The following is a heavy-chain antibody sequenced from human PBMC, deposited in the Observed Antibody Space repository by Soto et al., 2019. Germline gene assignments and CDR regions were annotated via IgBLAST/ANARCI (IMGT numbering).Heavy chain of an antibody. D-gene: IGHD1-26*01. CDR1: GASISNGYYS. CDR2: IHSGGTT. V-gene: IGHV4-30-4*01. J-gene: IGHJ4*02. Sequence: SETLSLTCTVSGASISNGYYSWSWIRQSPGTGLEWIGHIHSGGTTYSNPSLKSRLTISVDMSKNQFSLKLSSLTAADTAVYYCARGPSGDKVDYWGQATLVTASP. CDR3: ARGPSGDKVDY.